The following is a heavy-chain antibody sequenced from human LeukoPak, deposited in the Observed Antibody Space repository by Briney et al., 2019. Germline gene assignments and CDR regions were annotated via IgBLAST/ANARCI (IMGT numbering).Heavy chain of an antibody. V-gene: IGHV1-8*01. D-gene: IGHD1-1*01. CDR3: ARVRDRTKFDP. CDR1: GYSFTNYD. J-gene: IGHJ5*02. Sequence: ASVKVSCKASGYSFTNYDINWVRQATGQGLEWMGWMHPHSGNTGYAQNFQGRVTMTRNTSITTAYMELSSLRSEDTAVYYCARVRDRTKFDPWGQGTLVTVSS. CDR2: MHPHSGNT.